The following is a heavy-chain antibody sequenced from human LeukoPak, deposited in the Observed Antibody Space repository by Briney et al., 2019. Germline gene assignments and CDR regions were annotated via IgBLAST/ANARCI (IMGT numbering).Heavy chain of an antibody. CDR3: ARVNDFWSGYNYYYGMDV. CDR2: IYSGGST. CDR1: GFTVSSNY. D-gene: IGHD3-3*01. J-gene: IGHJ6*02. Sequence: GGSLRLSCAASGFTVSSNYMSWVRQAPGKGLEWVSVIYSGGSTYYADSVKGRFTISRDNAKNSLYLQMNSLRAEDTAVYYCARVNDFWSGYNYYYGMDVWGQGTTVTVSS. V-gene: IGHV3-53*01.